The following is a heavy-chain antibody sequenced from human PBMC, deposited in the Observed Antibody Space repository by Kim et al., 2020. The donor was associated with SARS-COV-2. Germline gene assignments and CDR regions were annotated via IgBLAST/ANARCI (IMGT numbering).Heavy chain of an antibody. D-gene: IGHD3-16*01. CDR3: AKRGSLASAYYYDYGMDV. V-gene: IGHV3-23*01. J-gene: IGHJ6*02. Sequence: KGRFTSSRDNSKSTLYLQMNRLRAEDTAVYYCAKRGSLASAYYYDYGMDVWGQGTTVTVSS.